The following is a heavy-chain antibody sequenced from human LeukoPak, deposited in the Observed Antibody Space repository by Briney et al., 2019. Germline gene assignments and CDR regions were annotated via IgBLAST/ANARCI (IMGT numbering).Heavy chain of an antibody. J-gene: IGHJ6*03. CDR2: IYYSGST. Sequence: SETLSLTCTVSGGSISSSSYYWGWIRQPPGKGLEWIGSIYYSGSTHYNPSLKSRVTMSVDTSKNHFSLKLSSVTAADTAVYYCARHGRGAAAGARSPYYYYMDVWGKGTTGTVSS. CDR1: GGSISSSSYY. D-gene: IGHD6-13*01. CDR3: ARHGRGAAAGARSPYYYYMDV. V-gene: IGHV4-39*01.